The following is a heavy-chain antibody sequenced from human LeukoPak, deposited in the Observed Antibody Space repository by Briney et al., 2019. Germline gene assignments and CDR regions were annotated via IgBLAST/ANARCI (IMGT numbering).Heavy chain of an antibody. D-gene: IGHD2-2*01. Sequence: VASVKVSCKVSGYTLTELSMHWVRQAPGKGLEWMGGFDPEDGETSYAQKFQGRVTMTRDMSTSTLYMELSSLRSEDTAVYYCARGAMMGGGFDYWGQGTLVTVSS. CDR3: ARGAMMGGGFDY. V-gene: IGHV1-24*01. J-gene: IGHJ4*02. CDR1: GYTLTELS. CDR2: FDPEDGET.